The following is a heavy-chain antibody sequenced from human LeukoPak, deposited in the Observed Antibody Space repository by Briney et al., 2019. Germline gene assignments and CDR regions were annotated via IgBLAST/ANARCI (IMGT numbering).Heavy chain of an antibody. CDR3: ARDHRGAAAGIWWFDP. CDR1: GYTFTSYG. J-gene: IGHJ5*02. V-gene: IGHV1-18*01. Sequence: PVASVKVSCKASGYTFTSYGISWVRQAPGQGLEWMGWISAYNGNTNYAQKLQGRVTMTTDTSTSTAYMELRSLRSDDTAVYYCARDHRGAAAGIWWFDPWGQGTLVTVSS. CDR2: ISAYNGNT. D-gene: IGHD6-13*01.